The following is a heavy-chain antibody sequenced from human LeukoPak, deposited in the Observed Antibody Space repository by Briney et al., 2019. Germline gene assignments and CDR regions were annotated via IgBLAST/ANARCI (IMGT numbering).Heavy chain of an antibody. CDR2: ISGSGAST. D-gene: IGHD2-2*01. Sequence: GGSLRLSCAAPGFTFSSYGMSWVRQAPGKGLEWVSAISGSGASTYYADSVKGRFTISRDNSKNTLYLQMNSLRAEDTAVYYCAKDSLDCSSTSCYERGFDYWGQGTLVTVSS. CDR1: GFTFSSYG. J-gene: IGHJ4*02. V-gene: IGHV3-23*01. CDR3: AKDSLDCSSTSCYERGFDY.